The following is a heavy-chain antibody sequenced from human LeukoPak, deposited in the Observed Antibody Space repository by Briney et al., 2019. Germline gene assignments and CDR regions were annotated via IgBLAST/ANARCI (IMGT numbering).Heavy chain of an antibody. CDR3: TTEEYYYGSGPHFDY. Sequence: GGSLRLSCAASGFTFSNAWMSWVRQAPGKGLEWVGRIKGKTDGGTTDYAAPVKGRFTISRDDSKNTLYLQMNSLKTEDTAVYYCTTEEYYYGSGPHFDYWGQGTLVTVSS. V-gene: IGHV3-15*01. J-gene: IGHJ4*02. CDR1: GFTFSNAW. D-gene: IGHD3-10*01. CDR2: IKGKTDGGTT.